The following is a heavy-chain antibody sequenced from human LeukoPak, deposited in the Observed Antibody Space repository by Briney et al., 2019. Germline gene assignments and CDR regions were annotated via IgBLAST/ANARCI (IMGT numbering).Heavy chain of an antibody. V-gene: IGHV3-74*01. Sequence: GGSLRLSCGASGFIFSTYWMHWVRQAPGKGLEWVSHIDSEGISATYGDPAKGRLIMSRDNAKNTVYLQMNSLRAEDTGVYYCTRGTSVVAGIDFWGQGTLVTVSS. D-gene: IGHD6-19*01. CDR3: TRGTSVVAGIDF. CDR1: GFIFSTYW. J-gene: IGHJ4*02. CDR2: IDSEGISA.